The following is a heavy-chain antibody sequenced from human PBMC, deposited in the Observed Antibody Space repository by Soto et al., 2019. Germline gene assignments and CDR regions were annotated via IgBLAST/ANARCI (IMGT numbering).Heavy chain of an antibody. CDR3: ARGTQYYDYVWGTVPIDY. D-gene: IGHD3-16*01. J-gene: IGHJ4*02. CDR2: ISSDGSST. CDR1: GFTFSSYW. V-gene: IGHV3-74*01. Sequence: EVQLVESGGGLVQPGESLRISCAASGFTFSSYWMHWVRQAPGKGLVWVSRISSDGSSTAYADSVKGRFTISRDNAKNTLYLQMNSLRAEDTAVFYCARGTQYYDYVWGTVPIDYWGQGTLVTVSS.